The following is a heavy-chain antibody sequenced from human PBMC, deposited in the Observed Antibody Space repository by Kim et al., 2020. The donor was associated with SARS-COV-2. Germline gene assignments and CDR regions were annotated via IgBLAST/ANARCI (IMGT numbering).Heavy chain of an antibody. CDR3: ARLGYYGSGRRDAFDI. Sequence: SLRSRVTISVATSKNPFSLKLSSVTAADTAVYYCARLGYYGSGRRDAFDIWGQGTMVTVSS. D-gene: IGHD3-10*01. V-gene: IGHV4-59*08. J-gene: IGHJ3*02.